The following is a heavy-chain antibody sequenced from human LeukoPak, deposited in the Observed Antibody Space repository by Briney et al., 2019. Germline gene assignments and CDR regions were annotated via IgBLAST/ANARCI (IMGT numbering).Heavy chain of an antibody. CDR3: ARDRRGFYAFDI. CDR1: GFTFSSYL. D-gene: IGHD5-12*01. J-gene: IGHJ3*02. CDR2: IKQDGSEK. V-gene: IGHV3-7*03. Sequence: GGSLRLSCAASGFTFSSYLMSWVRQAPGKGLEWVANIKQDGSEKYYVDSVKGRFTISRDNAKNSLYLQMNSLRAEDTAVYYCARDRRGFYAFDIWGQGTMATVSS.